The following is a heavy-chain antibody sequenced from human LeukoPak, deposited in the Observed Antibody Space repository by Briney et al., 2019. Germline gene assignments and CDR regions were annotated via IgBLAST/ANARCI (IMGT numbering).Heavy chain of an antibody. CDR3: ASGLWVTAIEEGPIGNNNY. V-gene: IGHV1-2*02. CDR2: INPNSGGT. D-gene: IGHD2-21*02. CDR1: GYIFTAYY. Sequence: ASVKVSCKASGYIFTAYYMYWVRQAPGQGLEWMGWINPNSGGTNYAQKFQGRATMTTDTSISTAYMELSRLRSDDTAVYYCASGLWVTAIEEGPIGNNNYWGQGTLVTVSS. J-gene: IGHJ4*02.